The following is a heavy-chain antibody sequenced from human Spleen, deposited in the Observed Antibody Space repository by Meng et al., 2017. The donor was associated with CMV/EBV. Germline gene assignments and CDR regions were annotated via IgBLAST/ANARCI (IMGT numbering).Heavy chain of an antibody. Sequence: ASVKVSCKASGYTFIGYYIHWVRQAPGQGLEWMGWINPNPNSGATAYAQKFQGRVTLTRDTSISAAYMELSRPRSDDTAVYYGARAHPCSSTSCPMGEDAFDIWGQGTMVTVSS. D-gene: IGHD2-2*01. J-gene: IGHJ3*02. CDR3: ARAHPCSSTSCPMGEDAFDI. V-gene: IGHV1-2*02. CDR1: GYTFIGYY. CDR2: INPNPNSGAT.